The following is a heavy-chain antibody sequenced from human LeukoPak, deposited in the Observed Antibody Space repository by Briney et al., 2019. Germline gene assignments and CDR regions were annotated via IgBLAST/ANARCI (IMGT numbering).Heavy chain of an antibody. CDR2: INAGNGNT. V-gene: IGHV1-3*01. CDR1: GYTFTSYA. J-gene: IGHJ3*02. D-gene: IGHD6-13*01. Sequence: ASAKVSCKASGYTFTSYAMHWVRQAPGQRLEWMGWINAGNGNTKYSQKFQGRVTITRDTSASTAYMELSSLRSEDTAVYYCARETYSSSWYGAFDIWGQGTMVTVSS. CDR3: ARETYSSSWYGAFDI.